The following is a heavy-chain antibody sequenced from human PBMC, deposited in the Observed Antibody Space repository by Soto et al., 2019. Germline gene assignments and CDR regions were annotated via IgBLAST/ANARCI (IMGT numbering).Heavy chain of an antibody. J-gene: IGHJ4*02. CDR2: VSIGGST. CDR3: AKRRGAGGHFDY. Sequence: LRLSCAASGFTFSSYAMGWVRQGPGKGLEWVAVVSIGGSTHYADSVRGRFTISRDNSENTLSLQMNSLTAEDTAVYFCAKRRGAGGHFDYWGQGALVTVSS. V-gene: IGHV3-23*01. CDR1: GFTFSSYA. D-gene: IGHD2-15*01.